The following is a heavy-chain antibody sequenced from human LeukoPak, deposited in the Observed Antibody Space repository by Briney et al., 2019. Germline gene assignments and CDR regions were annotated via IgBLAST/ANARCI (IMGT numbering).Heavy chain of an antibody. CDR1: GFSFSTYN. V-gene: IGHV3-13*04. CDR3: ATAQSGGIYDY. D-gene: IGHD2-15*01. CDR2: IGTSGDT. J-gene: IGHJ4*02. Sequence: GGSLRLSCAASGFSFSTYNMHWVRQATGKTLEWVSAIGTSGDTYYPVSVKGRFTISRENAKNSLYLQMNSLKTEDTGVYYCATAQSGGIYDYWGQGILVTVSS.